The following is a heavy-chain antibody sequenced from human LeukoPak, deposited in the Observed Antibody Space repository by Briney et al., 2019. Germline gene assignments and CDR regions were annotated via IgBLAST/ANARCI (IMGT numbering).Heavy chain of an antibody. CDR2: INPNSGGT. V-gene: IGHV1-2*02. Sequence: ASVKVSCKASGYTFTAYYIQWVRQAPGQGLEWMGWINPNSGGTKYAQEFQGRVTMTRDTSISTVYMELSRLRSDDTAVYFCARDGWELLLGFDSWGQGTVVTVSS. J-gene: IGHJ4*02. CDR1: GYTFTAYY. CDR3: ARDGWELLLGFDS. D-gene: IGHD1-26*01.